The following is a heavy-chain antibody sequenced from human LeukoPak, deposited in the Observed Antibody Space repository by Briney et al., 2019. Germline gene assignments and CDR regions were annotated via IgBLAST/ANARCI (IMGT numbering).Heavy chain of an antibody. CDR1: GYTFTSYY. D-gene: IGHD5-18*01. CDR2: IIPIFGTA. J-gene: IGHJ6*03. Sequence: SVKVSCKASGYTFTSYYMHWLRQAPGQGLEWMGGIIPIFGTANYAQKFQGRVTITADESTSTAYMELSSLRSEDTAVYYCAREDTAMVMDYYYYMDVWGKGTTVTVSS. CDR3: AREDTAMVMDYYYYMDV. V-gene: IGHV1-69*13.